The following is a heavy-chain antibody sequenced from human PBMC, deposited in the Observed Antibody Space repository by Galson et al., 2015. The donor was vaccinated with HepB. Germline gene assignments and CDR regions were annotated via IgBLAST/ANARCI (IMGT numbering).Heavy chain of an antibody. CDR2: IYPGDSDT. V-gene: IGHV5-51*01. D-gene: IGHD6-19*01. CDR1: GYSFTSYW. J-gene: IGHJ1*01. Sequence: QSGAEVKKPGESLKISCKGSGYSFTSYWIGWVRQMPGKGLEWMGIIYPGDSDTRYSPSFQGQVTISADKSISTAYLQWSSLKASDTAMYYCARHLEPSSSGWYLPQPIQHWGQGTLVTVSS. CDR3: ARHLEPSSSGWYLPQPIQH.